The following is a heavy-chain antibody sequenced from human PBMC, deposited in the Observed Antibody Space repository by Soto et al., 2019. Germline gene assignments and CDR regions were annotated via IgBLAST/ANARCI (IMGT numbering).Heavy chain of an antibody. CDR1: GYTFTSYG. V-gene: IGHV1-18*01. CDR3: ARARTNGVSYWYFDL. D-gene: IGHD2-8*01. CDR2: ISAYNGNT. Sequence: GASVKVSCKASGYTFTSYGISWVRQATRQRIEWMGWISAYNGNTNYAQKLQGRVTMTTDTSTSTAYMELRSLRFDDTSVYYCARARTNGVSYWYFDLWGRGTLVTVSS. J-gene: IGHJ2*01.